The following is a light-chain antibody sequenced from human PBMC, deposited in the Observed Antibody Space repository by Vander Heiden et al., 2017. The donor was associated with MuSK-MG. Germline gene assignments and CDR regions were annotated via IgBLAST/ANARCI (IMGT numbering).Light chain of an antibody. V-gene: IGKV1-39*01. Sequence: DIQMTQSPSSLSASVGDRVTITCRASQSISSYLNWYQQKPGKAPKLLIYAASSLQSGVPSSFSGSGSGTDFTLTISSRQPEDFATYYCQQTYSTLMRTFGQGTKVEIK. CDR3: QQTYSTLMRT. J-gene: IGKJ1*01. CDR2: AAS. CDR1: QSISSY.